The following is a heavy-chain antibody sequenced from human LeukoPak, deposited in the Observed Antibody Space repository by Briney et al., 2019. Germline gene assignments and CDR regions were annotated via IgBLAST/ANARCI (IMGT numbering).Heavy chain of an antibody. CDR2: IYYSGST. CDR3: ASGYCGGACQLGGVDM. D-gene: IGHD2-21*02. CDR1: GGSISSSSYY. J-gene: IGHJ3*02. V-gene: IGHV4-39*07. Sequence: SSETLSLTCTVSGGSISSSSYYWGWIRQPPGKGLEWIGSIYYSGSTYYNPSLKSRVTISLDTSGNQFSLKLSSVTAADTAVYYCASGYCGGACQLGGVDMWGQGTMVTVSS.